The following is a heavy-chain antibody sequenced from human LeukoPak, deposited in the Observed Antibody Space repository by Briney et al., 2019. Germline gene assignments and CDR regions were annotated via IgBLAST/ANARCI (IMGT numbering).Heavy chain of an antibody. D-gene: IGHD6-13*01. CDR2: ICANGDST. Sequence: GGSLRLSCAASGFILKNYGLSWVRQAPGKGLEWVSGICANGDSTYYADSVRGRFTISRDASKNTLSLQMNSLIAEDTAIYYCQQVVDYWGQGSLVTVSS. V-gene: IGHV3-23*01. J-gene: IGHJ4*02. CDR3: QQVVDY. CDR1: GFILKNYG.